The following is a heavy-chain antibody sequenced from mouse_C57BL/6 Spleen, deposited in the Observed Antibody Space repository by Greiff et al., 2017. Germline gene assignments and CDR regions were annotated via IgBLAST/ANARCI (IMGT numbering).Heavy chain of an antibody. J-gene: IGHJ4*01. CDR2: IYPGDGDT. Sequence: QVQLQQSGPELVKPGASVTISCKASGYAFSSSWMNWVKQRPGKGLEWIGRIYPGDGDTNYNGKFQSKGTLTADKSSSTAYMQLSSLTSEDSAVYFCARHGSPYYAMDYWGQGTSVTVSS. D-gene: IGHD1-2*01. CDR1: GYAFSSSW. V-gene: IGHV1-82*01. CDR3: ARHGSPYYAMDY.